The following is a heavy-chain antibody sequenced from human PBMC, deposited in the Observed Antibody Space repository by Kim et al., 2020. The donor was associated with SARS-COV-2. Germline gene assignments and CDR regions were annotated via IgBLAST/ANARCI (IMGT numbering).Heavy chain of an antibody. J-gene: IGHJ4*02. CDR3: ARDRIGSYDSSGYDY. V-gene: IGHV4-31*02. Sequence: PSLKSRVTISVDTSKNQFSLKLSSVTAADTAVYYCARDRIGSYDSSGYDYWGQGTLVTVSS. D-gene: IGHD3-22*01.